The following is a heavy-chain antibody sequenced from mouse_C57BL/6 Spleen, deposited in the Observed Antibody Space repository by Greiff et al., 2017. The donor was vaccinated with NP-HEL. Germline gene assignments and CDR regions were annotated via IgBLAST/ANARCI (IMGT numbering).Heavy chain of an antibody. D-gene: IGHD1-1*01. V-gene: IGHV1-69*01. CDR3: AIYGSSPYYYAMDY. CDR1: GYTFTSYW. J-gene: IGHJ4*01. Sequence: VQLQQSGAELVMPGASVKLSCKASGYTFTSYWMHWVKQRPGQGLEWIGEIDPSDSYTNYNQKFKGKSTLTVDKSSSTAYMQLSSLTSEDSAVYYCAIYGSSPYYYAMDYWGQGTSVTVSS. CDR2: IDPSDSYT.